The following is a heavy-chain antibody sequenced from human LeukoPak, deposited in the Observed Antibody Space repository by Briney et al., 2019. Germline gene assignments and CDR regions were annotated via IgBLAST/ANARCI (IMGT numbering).Heavy chain of an antibody. J-gene: IGHJ5*02. V-gene: IGHV4-39*01. Sequence: GSLRLSCAASGFTFSSYAMSWVRQPPGKGLEWIGSIYYSGSTYYNPSLKSRVTISVDTSKNQFSLKLSSVTAADTAVYFCARSRSGATTPVNWFDPWGQGTPVTVSS. CDR3: ARSRSGATTPVNWFDP. D-gene: IGHD5-12*01. CDR2: IYYSGST. CDR1: GFTFSSYA.